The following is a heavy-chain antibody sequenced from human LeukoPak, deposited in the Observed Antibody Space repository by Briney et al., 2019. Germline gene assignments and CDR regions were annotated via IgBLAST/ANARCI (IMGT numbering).Heavy chain of an antibody. CDR1: GYTFTGYY. D-gene: IGHD5-18*01. V-gene: IGHV1-2*02. J-gene: IGHJ3*02. Sequence: GASVKVSCKASGYTFTGYYMHWVRQAPGQGLEWMGWINPNSGGTNYAQKFQGRVTMTRDTSISTAYMELSRLRSDDTAVYYCARGYTAMAILHDAFDIWGQGTMVTVSS. CDR3: ARGYTAMAILHDAFDI. CDR2: INPNSGGT.